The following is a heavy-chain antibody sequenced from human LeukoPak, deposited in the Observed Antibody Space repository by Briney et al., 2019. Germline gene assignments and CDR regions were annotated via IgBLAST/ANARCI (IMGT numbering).Heavy chain of an antibody. CDR2: INHSGST. CDR1: GGSFSGYY. D-gene: IGHD6-19*01. Sequence: SETLSLTCAVYGGSFSGYYWNWIRQPPGKGLEWIGEINHSGSTSYNTSLKSRVTISVDTSKNQSSLKLSSVTAADTAVYYCARGPRIAVAGRRSWFDPWGQGTLVSVSS. V-gene: IGHV4-34*01. J-gene: IGHJ5*02. CDR3: ARGPRIAVAGRRSWFDP.